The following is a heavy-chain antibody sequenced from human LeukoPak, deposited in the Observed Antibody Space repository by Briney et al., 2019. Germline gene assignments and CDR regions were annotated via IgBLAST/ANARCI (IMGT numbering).Heavy chain of an antibody. V-gene: IGHV3-53*01. D-gene: IGHD1-26*01. CDR3: ARESARGSYLEGFDY. Sequence: GGSLRLSCAASGFTVSSNYMSWVRQAPGKGLEWVSVIYSGGSTYYADSVKGRFTISRDNSKNTLYLQMNSLRAEDTAVYYCARESARGSYLEGFDYWGQGTLVTVSS. CDR2: IYSGGST. J-gene: IGHJ4*02. CDR1: GFTVSSNY.